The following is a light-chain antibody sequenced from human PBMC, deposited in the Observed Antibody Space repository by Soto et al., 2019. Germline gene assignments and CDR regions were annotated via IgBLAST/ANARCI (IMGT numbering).Light chain of an antibody. J-gene: IGLJ3*02. CDR1: SSDVGAYKY. CDR2: EVT. V-gene: IGLV2-8*01. CDR3: TSYVGNDIWV. Sequence: QSVLTQPPSASGSPGQSVTISCTGTSSDVGAYKYVSWYQQYPGKAPKLMIYEVTKRPSGVPDRFSGSKSGNTASLTVSGLQAEDEAEYYCTSYVGNDIWVFGGGTKLTFL.